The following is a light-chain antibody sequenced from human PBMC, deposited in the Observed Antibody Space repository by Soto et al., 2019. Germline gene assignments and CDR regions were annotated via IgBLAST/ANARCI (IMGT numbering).Light chain of an antibody. CDR1: QTISSW. CDR3: QQYHTSSIT. CDR2: DAS. J-gene: IGKJ5*01. Sequence: EIQLTQSPSTPSASVGDRVTITCRASQTISSWLAWYQQKPGKAPTLLIYDASTLERGVPSRFSGTGSGTEFTLSIDSLQPDDFATYYCQQYHTSSITFGQGTRLEIK. V-gene: IGKV1-5*01.